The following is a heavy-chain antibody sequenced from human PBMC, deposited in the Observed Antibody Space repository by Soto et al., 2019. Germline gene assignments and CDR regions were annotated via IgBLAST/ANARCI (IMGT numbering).Heavy chain of an antibody. CDR2: ISGSGGST. D-gene: IGHD2-2*01. CDR1: GFTFSSYA. V-gene: IGHV3-23*01. CDR3: AKDLEVVPATPDV. J-gene: IGHJ6*02. Sequence: GGSLRLSCAASGFTFSSYAMSWVRQAPGKGLEWVSAISGSGGSTYYADSVKGRFTISRDNSKNTLYLQMNSLRAEDTALYYCAKDLEVVPATPDVWGQGTTVTVSS.